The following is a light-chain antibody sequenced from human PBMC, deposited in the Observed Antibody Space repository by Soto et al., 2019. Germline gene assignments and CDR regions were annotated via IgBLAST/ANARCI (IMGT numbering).Light chain of an antibody. J-gene: IGKJ4*01. CDR3: QQYNNWPPLT. V-gene: IGKV3-15*01. CDR1: QSVSSN. Sequence: EIVMTQSPATLSVSPGERATLSCRARQSVSSNLAWYQQKPGQAPRLLIYGASTRAPGIPARFSGSGSGTEFTLTISSLQSEDFAVYYCQQYNNWPPLTFGGGTKVEI. CDR2: GAS.